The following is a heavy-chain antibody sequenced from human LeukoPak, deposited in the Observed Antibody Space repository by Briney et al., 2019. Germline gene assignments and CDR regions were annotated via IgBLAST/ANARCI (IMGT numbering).Heavy chain of an antibody. V-gene: IGHV3-7*01. CDR2: IKQDGSEK. CDR3: ARDAHNDFWSGSESNFDY. J-gene: IGHJ4*02. Sequence: GGSLRLSCAASGFTFSSYWMSWVRQAPGKGLEGVANIKQDGSEKYYVDSVKGRFTISRDNDKNSLYLQMNSLRAEDTAVYYCARDAHNDFWSGSESNFDYWGQGTLVTVSS. D-gene: IGHD3-3*01. CDR1: GFTFSSYW.